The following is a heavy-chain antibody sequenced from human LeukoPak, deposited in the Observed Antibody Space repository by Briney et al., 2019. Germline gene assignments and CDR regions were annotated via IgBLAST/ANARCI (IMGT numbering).Heavy chain of an antibody. CDR1: RFTFSNFN. CDR2: ISSGGTYI. D-gene: IGHD2-21*02. CDR3: ARDASDWYPPFDY. V-gene: IGHV3-21*01. J-gene: IGHJ4*02. Sequence: GGSLRLSCAASRFTFSNFNINWVRQAPGKGLQWVSSISSGGTYIYYADSVKGRFAISRDNAKNLVYLEMNSLRAEDTAVYYCARDASDWYPPFDYWGQGTLVTVSS.